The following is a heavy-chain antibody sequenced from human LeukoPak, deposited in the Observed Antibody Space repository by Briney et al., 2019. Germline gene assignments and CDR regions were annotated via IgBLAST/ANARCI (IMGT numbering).Heavy chain of an antibody. Sequence: PSETLSLTCTVSGGSISSGSYYWSWIRQPAGKGLEWIGRIYTSGSTNYNPSLKSRVTISVDTSKNQFSLKLSSVTAADTAVYYCARETSQKGAHYMDVWGKGTTVTISS. D-gene: IGHD3-16*01. V-gene: IGHV4-61*02. J-gene: IGHJ6*03. CDR2: IYTSGST. CDR3: ARETSQKGAHYMDV. CDR1: GGSISSGSYY.